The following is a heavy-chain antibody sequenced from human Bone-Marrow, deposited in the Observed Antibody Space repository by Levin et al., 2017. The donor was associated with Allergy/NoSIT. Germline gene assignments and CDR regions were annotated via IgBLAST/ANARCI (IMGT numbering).Heavy chain of an antibody. CDR1: GGSVSSDNW. V-gene: IGHV4-4*02. CDR3: ARHYYYNIDV. J-gene: IGHJ6*03. CDR2: IHHSGGT. Sequence: SETLSLTCVVSGGSVSSDNWWGWVRQSPGKGLEWIAEIHHSGGTNYNPSLKSRVTMSVDKSKNQFSLNLSSVTAADPSVEYCARHYYYNIDVRGKGTTVTVS.